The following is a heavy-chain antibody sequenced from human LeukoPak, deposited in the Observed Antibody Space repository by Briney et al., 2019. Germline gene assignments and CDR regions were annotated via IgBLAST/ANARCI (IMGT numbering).Heavy chain of an antibody. Sequence: SQTLSLTCTVSGGSISSSSYYWGWIRQPPGKGLEWIGSIYYSGSTYYNPSLKSRVTILVDTSKNQFSLKLSSVTAADTAVYYCARVVTDYGDYYPSFDYWGQGTLVTVSS. V-gene: IGHV4-39*07. D-gene: IGHD4-17*01. CDR2: IYYSGST. CDR1: GGSISSSSYY. J-gene: IGHJ4*02. CDR3: ARVVTDYGDYYPSFDY.